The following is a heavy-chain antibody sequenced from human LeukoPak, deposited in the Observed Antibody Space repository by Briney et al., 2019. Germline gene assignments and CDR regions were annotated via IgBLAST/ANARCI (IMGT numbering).Heavy chain of an antibody. V-gene: IGHV3-23*01. J-gene: IGHJ6*02. CDR1: GFTFSSYA. CDR2: ISDNGGST. Sequence: GGSLRLSCAASGFTFSSYAMSWVRQAPGKGLEWVPAISDNGGSTYYADSVKGRFTISRDNSKNTLYLQMNSLRAEDTAVYYCARAYCGGDCYSYYYGMDVWGQGTTVTVSS. D-gene: IGHD2-21*02. CDR3: ARAYCGGDCYSYYYGMDV.